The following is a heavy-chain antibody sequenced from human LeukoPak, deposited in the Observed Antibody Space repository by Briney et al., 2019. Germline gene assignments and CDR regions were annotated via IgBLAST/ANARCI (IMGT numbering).Heavy chain of an antibody. Sequence: GGSLRLSCAASGFTFSSYAMHWVRQAPVKALEWVAVISYDGSNKYYADSVKGRFTISRDNSKNTLYLQMNSLRAEDTAVYYCARDHYDSSGYLRYWGQGTLVTVSS. J-gene: IGHJ4*02. CDR3: ARDHYDSSGYLRY. D-gene: IGHD3-22*01. CDR2: ISYDGSNK. CDR1: GFTFSSYA. V-gene: IGHV3-30-3*01.